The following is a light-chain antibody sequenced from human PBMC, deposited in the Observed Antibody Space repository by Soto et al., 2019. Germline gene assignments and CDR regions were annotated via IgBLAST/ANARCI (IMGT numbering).Light chain of an antibody. CDR1: QSISSW. CDR3: QQFNSYSPGA. Sequence: DIHMTHSPSTLSGSVVYRGTIAFGSSQSISSWLAWYQQKPGKAPKLLIYDASSLESGVPSRFSGSGSGTEFTLTISSLQPDDFATYYCQQFNSYSPGAFGQGTKVDIK. J-gene: IGKJ1*01. CDR2: DAS. V-gene: IGKV1-5*01.